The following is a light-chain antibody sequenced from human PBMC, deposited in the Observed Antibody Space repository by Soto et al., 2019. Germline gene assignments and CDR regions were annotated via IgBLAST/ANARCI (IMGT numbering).Light chain of an antibody. Sequence: QTVVTQSSSASASLGSSVKLTCTLSSGHSSYIIAWHQQQTVNVPRYLMKLEGSGSYNKGSGVPDRFSGFSCRTDRYLTITILQSEYEADYDSEAGDSKGHVVFGGGTEVTV. CDR2: LEGSGSY. V-gene: IGLV4-60*03. CDR1: SGHSSYI. CDR3: EAGDSKGHVV. J-gene: IGLJ2*01.